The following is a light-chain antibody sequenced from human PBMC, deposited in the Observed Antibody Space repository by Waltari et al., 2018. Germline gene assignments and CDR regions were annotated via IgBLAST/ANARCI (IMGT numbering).Light chain of an antibody. V-gene: IGLV2-11*01. CDR3: CSYAGAYRV. CDR1: QTALWRYQY. Sequence: QAALTQPRSASGSPRPSRTISCTVTQTALWRYQYVSWYQHHPGNAPKFIIYDVNKLPSGVPDRFSGAKSGNTASLTISALQADDEADYFCCSYAGAYRVFGPGTKVTVL. J-gene: IGLJ1*01. CDR2: DVN.